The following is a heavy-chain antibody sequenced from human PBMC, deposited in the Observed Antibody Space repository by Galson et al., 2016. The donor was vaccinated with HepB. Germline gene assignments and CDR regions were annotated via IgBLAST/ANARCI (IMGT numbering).Heavy chain of an antibody. CDR1: GFAFGSYW. Sequence: SLRLSCAASGFAFGSYWMSWVRQAPGKGLEWVANIKQDGSEKYFVGSVKGRFTISRDNAKNSLYLQMNSLRAEDTAVYYCAKGRGGVSIHWGQGTLVTVSS. J-gene: IGHJ4*02. CDR3: AKGRGGVSIH. CDR2: IKQDGSEK. V-gene: IGHV3-7*01. D-gene: IGHD3-10*01.